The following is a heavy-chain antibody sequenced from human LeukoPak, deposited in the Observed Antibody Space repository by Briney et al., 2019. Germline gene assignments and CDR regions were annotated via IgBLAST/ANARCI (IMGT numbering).Heavy chain of an antibody. J-gene: IGHJ6*02. D-gene: IGHD6-6*01. V-gene: IGHV1-2*02. CDR3: ARESYSSSSGEYYYYYGMDV. CDR1: GYSFTGYY. Sequence: ASVKVSCKASGYSFTGYYMHWVRQAPAPGLEWMGWINPNSGGTNYAQKFQGRVTMTRDTSISTAYMELGRLRSDDTAVYYCARESYSSSSGEYYYYYGMDVWGQGTTVTVSS. CDR2: INPNSGGT.